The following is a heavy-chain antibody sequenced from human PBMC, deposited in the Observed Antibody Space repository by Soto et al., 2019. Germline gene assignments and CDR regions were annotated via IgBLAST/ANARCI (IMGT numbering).Heavy chain of an antibody. Sequence: EVQLVETGGGLIQPGGSLRLSCAASGFTVSSNYMYWVRQAPGKGLEWVSVIYSGGSTSYADSVKGRFTISRDNSKNTLYLQMNSLGAEDTAVYYCATAEYKRRFDYWGQGTLVTVSS. J-gene: IGHJ4*02. CDR2: IYSGGST. D-gene: IGHD1-1*01. CDR3: ATAEYKRRFDY. V-gene: IGHV3-53*02. CDR1: GFTVSSNY.